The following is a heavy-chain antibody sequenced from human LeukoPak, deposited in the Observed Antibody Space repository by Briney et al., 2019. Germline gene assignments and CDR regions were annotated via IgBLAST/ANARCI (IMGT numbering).Heavy chain of an antibody. V-gene: IGHV4-39*07. CDR1: GSTSSSSYY. D-gene: IGHD3-22*01. CDR2: IYYSGST. CDR3: ARLGDSSEYYFDY. J-gene: IGHJ4*02. Sequence: PSETLSLTCTVSGSTSSSSYYWGWIRQPPGKGLEWIGSIYYSGSTYYNPSLKSRVTISVDTSKNQFSLKLSSVTAADTAVYYCARLGDSSEYYFDYWGQGTLVTVSS.